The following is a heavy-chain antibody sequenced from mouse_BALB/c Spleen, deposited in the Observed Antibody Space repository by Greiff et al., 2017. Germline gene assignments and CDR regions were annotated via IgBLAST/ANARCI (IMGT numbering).Heavy chain of an antibody. D-gene: IGHD1-1*01. CDR3: ARSPYYYGSSHYFDY. CDR2: ISSGSSTI. V-gene: IGHV5-17*02. J-gene: IGHJ2*01. CDR1: GFTFSSFG. Sequence: EVMLVESGGGLVQPGGSRKLSCAASGFTFSSFGMHWVRQAPEKGLEWVAYISSGSSTIYYADTVKGRFTISRDNPKNTLFLQMTSLRSEDTAMYYCARSPYYYGSSHYFDYWGQGTTLTVSS.